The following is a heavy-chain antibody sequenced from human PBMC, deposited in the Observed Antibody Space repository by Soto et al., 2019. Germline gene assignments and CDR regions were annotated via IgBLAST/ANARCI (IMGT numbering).Heavy chain of an antibody. J-gene: IGHJ4*02. V-gene: IGHV3-7*01. CDR1: GFVFSGYW. Sequence: EVQLVESGGGLVQPGGSLRLSCAASGFVFSGYWMNWVRQAPGKGPERLANIKRDRSEKYSVDSVKGRFTISRDNAKNSLYLQMNSLRAEDTAVYYCARDPGFGAFWATPYFDFWGPGSLVTVSS. CDR3: ARDPGFGAFWATPYFDF. D-gene: IGHD1-1*01. CDR2: IKRDRSEK.